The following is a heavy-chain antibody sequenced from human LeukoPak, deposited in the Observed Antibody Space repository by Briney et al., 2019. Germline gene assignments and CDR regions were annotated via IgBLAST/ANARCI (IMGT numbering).Heavy chain of an antibody. V-gene: IGHV5-51*01. J-gene: IGHJ3*02. D-gene: IGHD6-13*01. CDR3: ARVSNSSSWRYDAFDI. CDR2: IYPGDSDT. Sequence: GESLKISCKGSGYSFTSYWIGWVRQMPGKGLEWMGIIYPGDSDTRYSPSFQGQVTISADKSISTAYLQWSSLKASDTAMYYCARVSNSSSWRYDAFDIWGQGTMVTVSS. CDR1: GYSFTSYW.